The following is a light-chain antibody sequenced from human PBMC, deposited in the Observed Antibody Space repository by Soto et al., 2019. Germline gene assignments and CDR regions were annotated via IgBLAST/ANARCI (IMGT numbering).Light chain of an antibody. CDR2: DAS. Sequence: DIQMTQSPSTLSASVGDGVTITCRASQGISNYLAWYQQKPGRAPKLLIYDASNLEAGVPSRFRGSGSGTDFTFTISRLQPEDIATYYCQQYENLPTFGQGTRLEIK. CDR3: QQYENLPT. V-gene: IGKV1-33*01. J-gene: IGKJ5*01. CDR1: QGISNY.